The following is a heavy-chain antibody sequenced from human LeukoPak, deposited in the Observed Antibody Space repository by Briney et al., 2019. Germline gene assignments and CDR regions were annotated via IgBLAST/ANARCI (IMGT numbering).Heavy chain of an antibody. J-gene: IGHJ4*02. CDR1: GFTFSSYG. V-gene: IGHV3-33*01. CDR3: ARDPGAHYYDSSGYLDY. CDR2: IWYDGSNK. Sequence: GRSLRLSCAASGFTFSSYGMHWVRQAPGKGLEWVAVIWYDGSNKYYADSVKGRFTISRDNSKNTLYLQMNSLRAEDTAVYYCARDPGAHYYDSSGYLDYWGQGTLVTVSS. D-gene: IGHD3-22*01.